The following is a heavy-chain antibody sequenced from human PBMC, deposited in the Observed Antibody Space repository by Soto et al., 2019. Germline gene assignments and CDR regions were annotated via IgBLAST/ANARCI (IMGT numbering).Heavy chain of an antibody. CDR1: GYSFTSYW. CDR2: FYPGDSDT. D-gene: IGHD2-2*01. Sequence: PGESLKISCKGSGYSFTSYWIGWVRQMPGKGLEWMGIFYPGDSDTRYSPSFQGQVTISADKSISTAYLQWSSLKASDTAMYYCARGGYCSSTSCPTRYYYYYGMDVWGQGTTVTVSS. V-gene: IGHV5-51*01. J-gene: IGHJ6*02. CDR3: ARGGYCSSTSCPTRYYYYYGMDV.